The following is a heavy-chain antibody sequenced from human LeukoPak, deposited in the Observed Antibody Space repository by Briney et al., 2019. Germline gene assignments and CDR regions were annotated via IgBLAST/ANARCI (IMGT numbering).Heavy chain of an antibody. CDR1: GFTLSSFK. CDR2: ISPSSSYI. Sequence: PGGSLRLSCATSGFTLSSFKMTWVRQAPGKGLEWVASISPSSSYISYADSLKGRVTVSRDNAKHSVFLQMSSLRAEDTAVYYCAKEVTSGDYGPFDYWGQGTLVTVSS. J-gene: IGHJ4*02. V-gene: IGHV3-21*01. D-gene: IGHD4-17*01. CDR3: AKEVTSGDYGPFDY.